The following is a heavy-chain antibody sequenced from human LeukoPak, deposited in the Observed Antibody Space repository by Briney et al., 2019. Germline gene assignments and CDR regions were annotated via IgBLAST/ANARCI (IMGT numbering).Heavy chain of an antibody. CDR2: ITSSSSYT. J-gene: IGHJ6*03. V-gene: IGHV3-21*01. CDR1: GFTFSDYY. CDR3: ARDPYNGAYSEGYYYYFMDV. Sequence: GGSLRLSCAASGFTFSDYYMNWVRQAPGKGLEWISSITSSSSYTFYADSVKGRFTISRGNAKNSLYLQMNSLRVEDTAVYYCARDPYNGAYSEGYYYYFMDVWGKGTTVTVSS. D-gene: IGHD1-1*01.